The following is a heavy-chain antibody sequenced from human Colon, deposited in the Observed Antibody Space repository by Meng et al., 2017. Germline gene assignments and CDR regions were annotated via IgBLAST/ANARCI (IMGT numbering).Heavy chain of an antibody. D-gene: IGHD3-16*02. CDR1: GFTLKNNY. J-gene: IGHJ5*02. V-gene: IGHV3-66*02. CDR2: LYSGRIT. Sequence: EVQLVESWGGLVQPGGSLRLSCVVSGFTLKNNYIHWVRQDPVRGLEWVAILYSGRITYYADSVKGRFTISRDDSKNTVHLQMNSLTVDDTALYYCATESFAAWGQGTLVTVSS. CDR3: ATESFAA.